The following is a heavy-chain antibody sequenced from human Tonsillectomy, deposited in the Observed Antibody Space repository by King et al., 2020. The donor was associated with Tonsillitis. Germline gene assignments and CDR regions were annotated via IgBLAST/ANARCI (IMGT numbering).Heavy chain of an antibody. CDR1: GGTFSSYA. V-gene: IGHV1-69*09. Sequence: VQLVESGAEVKKPGSSVKVSCKASGGTFSSYAISWVRQAPGQGLEWMGRIIPILGIANYAQKFQGRVTITADKSTSTAYMELSSLRSEDTAVYYWARVTVVVTAGVLFRTMETDYWGQGTLVTVSS. D-gene: IGHD2-21*02. J-gene: IGHJ4*02. CDR2: IIPILGIA. CDR3: ARVTVVVTAGVLFRTMETDY.